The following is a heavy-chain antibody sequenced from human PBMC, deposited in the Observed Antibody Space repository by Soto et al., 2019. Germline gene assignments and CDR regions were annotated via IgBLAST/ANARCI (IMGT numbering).Heavy chain of an antibody. Sequence: GASVKVSCKASGYTFTRYTMDWVRQAPGQRLEWMGWINAGNGSTKYSQKFRGRVTITRDTSASTAHMELSSLRSEDTAVYYCARILGFCSGGSCDYWGQGTLVTVSS. D-gene: IGHD2-15*01. CDR2: INAGNGST. CDR3: ARILGFCSGGSCDY. J-gene: IGHJ4*02. V-gene: IGHV1-3*01. CDR1: GYTFTRYT.